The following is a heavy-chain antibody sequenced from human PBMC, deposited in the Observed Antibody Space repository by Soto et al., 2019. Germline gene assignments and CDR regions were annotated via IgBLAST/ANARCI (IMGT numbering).Heavy chain of an antibody. CDR3: AIGEWLSTSDFNF. J-gene: IGHJ4*02. D-gene: IGHD3-3*01. CDR1: GYTFTSYG. V-gene: IGHV1-18*04. Sequence: VKVSCKASGYTFTSYGSSWVRQAPGQGLEWMGWISAYNGNTNYAQKLQGRVTMTTDTSTSTAYMELRSLRSDDTAVYHCAIGEWLSTSDFNFWGKGTLVTVSS. CDR2: ISAYNGNT.